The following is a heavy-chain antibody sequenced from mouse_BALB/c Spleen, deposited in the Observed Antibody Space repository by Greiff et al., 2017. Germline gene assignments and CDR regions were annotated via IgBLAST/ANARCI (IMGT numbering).Heavy chain of an antibody. CDR2: IWSGGST. CDR1: GFSLTSYG. V-gene: IGHV2-2*02. CDR3: ARNYYYGYDGYYAMDY. J-gene: IGHJ4*01. Sequence: QVQLKQSGPGLVQPSQSLSITCTVSGFSLTSYGVHWVRQSPGKGLEWLGVIWSGGSTDYNAAFISRLSISKDNSKSQVFFKMNSLQANDTAIYYCARNYYYGYDGYYAMDYGGQGTSVTVSS. D-gene: IGHD2-2*01.